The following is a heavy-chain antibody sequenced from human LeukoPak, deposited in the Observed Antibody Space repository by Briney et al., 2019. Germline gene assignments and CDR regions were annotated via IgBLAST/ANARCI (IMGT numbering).Heavy chain of an antibody. J-gene: IGHJ4*02. V-gene: IGHV3-21*01. D-gene: IGHD3-22*01. Sequence: GGSLRLSCAASGFTFSSYSMNWVRQAPGKGLEWVSSISSGSSYIYYADSVKGRFTISRDNAKNSLYLQMNSLRAEDTAVYYCARDPQYYYDSSGYYYFDYWGQGTLVTLSS. CDR3: ARDPQYYYDSSGYYYFDY. CDR1: GFTFSSYS. CDR2: ISSGSSYI.